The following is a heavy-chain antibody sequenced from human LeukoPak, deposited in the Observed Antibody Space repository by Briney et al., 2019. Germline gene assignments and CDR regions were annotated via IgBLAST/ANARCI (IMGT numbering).Heavy chain of an antibody. Sequence: GGSLRLSCAASGFTFSSYLMHWVRHTPGKGLVWVSRIKGDGSSTSYADSVKGRFTISRDNAKNTLYLQMNSLRAEDTAVYYCARDGYSFGHDFDYWGQGTLVTVSS. CDR3: ARDGYSFGHDFDY. V-gene: IGHV3-74*01. J-gene: IGHJ4*02. CDR1: GFTFSSYL. D-gene: IGHD5-18*01. CDR2: IKGDGSST.